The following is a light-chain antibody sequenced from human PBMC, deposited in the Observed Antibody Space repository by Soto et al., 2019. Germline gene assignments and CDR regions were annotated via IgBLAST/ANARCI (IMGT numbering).Light chain of an antibody. CDR3: QQYWSTPLT. V-gene: IGKV4-1*01. CDR1: PSVLSKSTNKNF. Sequence: DIVINPFSDPLAGVPGEGANNNRKSNPSVLSKSTNKNFLAWYQQKTGQPPKLLIYWASTRESGVPDRFSGSGSGTDFILTISSLQAEDVAVYYCQQYWSTPLTFGGGTKVEIK. J-gene: IGKJ4*01. CDR2: WAS.